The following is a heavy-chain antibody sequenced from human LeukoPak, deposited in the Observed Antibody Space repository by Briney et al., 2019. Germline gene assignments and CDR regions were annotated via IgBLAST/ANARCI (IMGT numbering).Heavy chain of an antibody. V-gene: IGHV3-15*01. D-gene: IGHD3-10*01. CDR1: GFTFSDAW. CDR2: IKSKTVGGTI. Sequence: GGSLRLSCAASGFTFSDAWMSWVRQAPEKGLEWVGRIKSKTVGGTIDYAAPVKGRFTISRDASKNTLYLQMNSLKTEDTAVHYCTQGRRFDIWRQGTMVTVSS. J-gene: IGHJ3*02. CDR3: TQGRRFDI.